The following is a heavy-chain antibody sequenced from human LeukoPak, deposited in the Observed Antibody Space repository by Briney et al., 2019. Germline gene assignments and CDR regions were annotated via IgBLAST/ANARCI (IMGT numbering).Heavy chain of an antibody. CDR1: GFTVSSNY. D-gene: IGHD1-26*01. V-gene: IGHV3-53*01. CDR3: ANPPYSGSYGYFDY. J-gene: IGHJ4*02. Sequence: SGGSLRLSCAASGFTVSSNYMSWVRQAPGKGLEWVSVIYSGGSTYYADSVKGRFTISRDNSKNTLYLQMNSLRAEDTAVYYCANPPYSGSYGYFDYWGQGTLVTVSS. CDR2: IYSGGST.